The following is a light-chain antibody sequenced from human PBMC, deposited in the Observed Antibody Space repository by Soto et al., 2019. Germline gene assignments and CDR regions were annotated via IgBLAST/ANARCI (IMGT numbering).Light chain of an antibody. Sequence: DIQMTQSPSSLSASVGDRVTITCRASQSISSYLNWYQQKPGKAPKLLIYAASSLQSGVPSRFSGSGSGTDLTLTISSLQPEDFATYYCQQSYSTPPGYTYGQGTKLEIK. CDR1: QSISSY. CDR3: QQSYSTPPGYT. J-gene: IGKJ2*01. CDR2: AAS. V-gene: IGKV1-39*01.